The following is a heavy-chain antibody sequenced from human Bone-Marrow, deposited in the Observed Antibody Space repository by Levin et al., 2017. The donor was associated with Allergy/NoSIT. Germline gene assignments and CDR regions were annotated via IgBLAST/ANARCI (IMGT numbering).Heavy chain of an antibody. CDR2: TRNKANIYTT. D-gene: IGHD6-19*01. V-gene: IGHV3-72*01. J-gene: IGHJ4*02. Sequence: LSLTCAASGFSFNDHSMNWVRQAPGKGLEWVGRTRNKANIYTTEYAASVKGRFTISRDDSRSSLFLQMNSLQTEDTAVYYCAREGDSSAYYIDFDYWGQG. CDR1: GFSFNDHS. CDR3: AREGDSSAYYIDFDY.